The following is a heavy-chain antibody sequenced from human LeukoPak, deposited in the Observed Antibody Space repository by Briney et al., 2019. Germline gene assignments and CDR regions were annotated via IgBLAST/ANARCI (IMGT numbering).Heavy chain of an antibody. CDR1: GFTFSSYA. Sequence: GGSLRLSCAASGFTFSSYAMTWVRQAPGKGLEWVSTISGSGANTYYADSVKGRFTISRDNSKNTLSLQMNSLRVEDMALYYCAKYSDSTGAHYFDYWGQGTLVTVSS. D-gene: IGHD2/OR15-2a*01. J-gene: IGHJ4*02. CDR2: ISGSGANT. V-gene: IGHV3-23*01. CDR3: AKYSDSTGAHYFDY.